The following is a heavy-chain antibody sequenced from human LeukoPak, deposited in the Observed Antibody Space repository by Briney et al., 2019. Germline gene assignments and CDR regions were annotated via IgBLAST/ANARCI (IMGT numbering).Heavy chain of an antibody. D-gene: IGHD3-3*01. J-gene: IGHJ6*03. CDR1: GFTFSSYW. CDR2: IKQDGSEK. Sequence: GGSLRLSCAASGFTFSSYWMSWVRQAPGKGLEWLANIKQDGSEKYYVDSVKGRSTISRDNAKNSLYLQMNSLRAEDTAVYYCARHNYDFWSVYMDVWGKGTTVTVSS. V-gene: IGHV3-7*01. CDR3: ARHNYDFWSVYMDV.